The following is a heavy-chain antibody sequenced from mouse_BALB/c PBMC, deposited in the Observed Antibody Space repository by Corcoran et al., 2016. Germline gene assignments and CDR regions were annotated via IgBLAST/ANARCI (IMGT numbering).Heavy chain of an antibody. CDR1: RYTFTDYY. CDR2: INPNNGDT. J-gene: IGHJ1*01. V-gene: IGHV1-26*01. Sequence: EVPLQQSGPELVKPGASVKRSCKDSRYTFTDYYMKWVKQSNGKSLEWIGDINPNNGDTGYNQNFKGKATLTVDKSSSTAYMQLNSLTYEDSAVYYCARDCDWYFDVWGAGITVTVSS. CDR3: ARDCDWYFDV.